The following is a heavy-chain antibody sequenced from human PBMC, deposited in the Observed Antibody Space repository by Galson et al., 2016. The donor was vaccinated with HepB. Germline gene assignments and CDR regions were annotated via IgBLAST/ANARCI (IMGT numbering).Heavy chain of an antibody. CDR1: GGSISTYY. V-gene: IGHV4-59*01. CDR3: ARADPYYFYGMDV. J-gene: IGHJ6*02. Sequence: SETLSLTCTVSGGSISTYYWNWIRQPPGKGLEWIGQIYYSGSTDYNPSLKSRVTISVDTPKNQFSLDLNSLTAADTAVYYCARADPYYFYGMDVWGQGTTVTVSS. CDR2: IYYSGST.